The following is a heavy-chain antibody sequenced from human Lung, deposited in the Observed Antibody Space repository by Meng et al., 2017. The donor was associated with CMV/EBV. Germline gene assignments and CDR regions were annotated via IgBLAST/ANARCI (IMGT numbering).Heavy chain of an antibody. CDR2: ISSNSNYI. Sequence: GGSXRLXCVASGFSFTTYSMNWVRQAPGKGLEWVSSISSNSNYIYYADSVKGRFTISRADAKNSLYLQMNSLRDEDTALYFCARNEYHTGATGHRRYFHHWXQGTMVTVSS. CDR3: ARNEYHTGATGHRRYFHH. D-gene: IGHD1-1*01. J-gene: IGHJ1*01. V-gene: IGHV3-21*01. CDR1: GFSFTTYS.